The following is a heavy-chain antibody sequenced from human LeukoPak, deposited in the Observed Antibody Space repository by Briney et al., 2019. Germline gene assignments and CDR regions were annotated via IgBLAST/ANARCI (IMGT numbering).Heavy chain of an antibody. Sequence: GASVKVSCKASGFTFTSSAVQWVRQARGQRLEWIGWIVVGSGNTNYAQKFQERVTITRDMSTSTAYMELSSLRSEDTAVYYCASSYGSGGPSSDFYYYYMDVWGKGTTVTVSS. J-gene: IGHJ6*03. D-gene: IGHD3-10*01. CDR2: IVVGSGNT. V-gene: IGHV1-58*01. CDR1: GFTFTSSA. CDR3: ASSYGSGGPSSDFYYYYMDV.